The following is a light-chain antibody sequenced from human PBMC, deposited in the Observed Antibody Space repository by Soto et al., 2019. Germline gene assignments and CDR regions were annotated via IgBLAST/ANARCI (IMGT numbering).Light chain of an antibody. CDR2: GAF. Sequence: KIMTQPPVPPPVFSLEMANLSCRASQSVSSYLAWYQQKPGQAPSLLIYGAFTRATGIPARFSGTGSGTEFTLTISSLESEDFALYYCQQYSNWPLTFGQGTKVDIK. V-gene: IGKV3-15*01. CDR3: QQYSNWPLT. CDR1: QSVSSY. J-gene: IGKJ1*01.